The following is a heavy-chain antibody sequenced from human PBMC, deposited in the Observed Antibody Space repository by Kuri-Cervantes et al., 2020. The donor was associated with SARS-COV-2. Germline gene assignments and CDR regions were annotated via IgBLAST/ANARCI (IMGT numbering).Heavy chain of an antibody. Sequence: GGSLRLSCAASGFTFSSHAMSWVRQAPGKGLEWVSAISGSGGSTYYADSVKGRFTISRDNSKNTLYLQMNSLRAEDTAVYYCARHYCSSTSCSYYFDYWGQGTLVTVSS. J-gene: IGHJ4*02. D-gene: IGHD2-2*01. CDR2: ISGSGGST. V-gene: IGHV3-23*01. CDR3: ARHYCSSTSCSYYFDY. CDR1: GFTFSSHA.